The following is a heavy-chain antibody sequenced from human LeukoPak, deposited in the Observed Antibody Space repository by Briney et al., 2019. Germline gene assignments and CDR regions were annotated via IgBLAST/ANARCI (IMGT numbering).Heavy chain of an antibody. CDR3: ARDAHPNYYGSGGYYPEGYFDY. Sequence: GASVKVSCKASGYTFTSYGISWVRQAPGQGLEWMGWISAYNGNTNYAQKLQGRVTMTTDTSTSTAYMELRSLRSDDTAVYYCARDAHPNYYGSGGYYPEGYFDYWGQGTLVTVSS. J-gene: IGHJ4*02. CDR1: GYTFTSYG. CDR2: ISAYNGNT. V-gene: IGHV1-18*01. D-gene: IGHD3-10*01.